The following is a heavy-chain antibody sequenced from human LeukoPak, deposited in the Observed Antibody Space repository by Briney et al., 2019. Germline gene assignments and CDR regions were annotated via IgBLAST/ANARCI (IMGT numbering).Heavy chain of an antibody. Sequence: PGGSLRLSCAASGFTFSSYGMHWVRQAPGKGLEWVAFIRYDGSNKYYADSVKGRFTISRDNSKNTLYLQMNSLRAEDTAVYYCIRELYSSSWIRAFDIWGQGTMVTVSS. CDR2: IRYDGSNK. CDR1: GFTFSSYG. CDR3: IRELYSSSWIRAFDI. D-gene: IGHD6-13*01. V-gene: IGHV3-30*02. J-gene: IGHJ3*02.